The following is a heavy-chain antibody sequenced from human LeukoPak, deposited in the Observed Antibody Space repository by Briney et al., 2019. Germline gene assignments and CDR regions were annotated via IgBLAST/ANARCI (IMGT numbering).Heavy chain of an antibody. J-gene: IGHJ4*03. CDR3: ARERYSSTYCILDN. D-gene: IGHD3-22*01. CDR1: GGTFSSYA. CDR2: IFPILGIA. V-gene: IGHV1-69*04. Sequence: SVKVSCKSSGGTFSSYAISWVRQAPGQGLEWMGRIFPILGIANYAQKFQGRVTITADKTTRTAYMWLCTLRSQNTGVYICARERYSSTYCILDNWGHGALVTVSS.